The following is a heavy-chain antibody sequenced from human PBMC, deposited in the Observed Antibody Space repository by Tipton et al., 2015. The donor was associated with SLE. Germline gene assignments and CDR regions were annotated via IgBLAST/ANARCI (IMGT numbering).Heavy chain of an antibody. Sequence: SLRLSCAASGFTFSSYEMNWVRQAPGKGLEGVSYISSSGSTIYYADSVKGRFTISRDNAKNSLYLQMNSLRAEDTAVYYCARASYGYRLAFDIWGQGTLVTVSS. J-gene: IGHJ3*02. CDR1: GFTFSSYE. CDR3: ARASYGYRLAFDI. D-gene: IGHD5-12*01. V-gene: IGHV3-48*03. CDR2: ISSSGSTI.